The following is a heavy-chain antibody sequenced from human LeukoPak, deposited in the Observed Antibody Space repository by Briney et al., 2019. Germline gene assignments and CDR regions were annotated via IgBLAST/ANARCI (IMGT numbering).Heavy chain of an antibody. V-gene: IGHV3-11*04. J-gene: IGHJ4*02. D-gene: IGHD3-10*01. CDR1: GFTLSDYY. CDR3: ARERTPKHYYGSGTYHRYFDY. CDR2: ISSSGSTL. Sequence: PGGSLRLSCAASGFTLSDYYMNWIRQAPGKGLEWVSYISSSGSTLYYADSVKGRFTISRDNAKNSLYLQMISLRAEDTAIYYCARERTPKHYYGSGTYHRYFDYWGQGTLVTVSS.